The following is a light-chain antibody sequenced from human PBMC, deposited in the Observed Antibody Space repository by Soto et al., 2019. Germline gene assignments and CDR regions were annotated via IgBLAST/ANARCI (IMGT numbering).Light chain of an antibody. CDR2: EVS. Sequence: QSALTQPASVSGSPGQSITISCTGTSSDVGGYNYVSWYQQHPGKAPKLMIYEVSNRPSGVSNRFSGSKSGNTASLTISRIQAEDEADYYCSSYTSSSTRVFGGGTKLTVL. CDR3: SSYTSSSTRV. V-gene: IGLV2-14*01. CDR1: SSDVGGYNY. J-gene: IGLJ3*02.